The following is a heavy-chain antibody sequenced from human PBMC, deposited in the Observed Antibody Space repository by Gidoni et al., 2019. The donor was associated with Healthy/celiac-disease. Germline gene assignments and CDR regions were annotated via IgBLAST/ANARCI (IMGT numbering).Heavy chain of an antibody. CDR3: ARGVVVVVAASGWFDP. D-gene: IGHD2-15*01. CDR2: INHSGST. CDR1: GGSFSGYY. V-gene: IGHV4-34*01. J-gene: IGHJ5*02. Sequence: QVQLQQWGAGLLKPSATLSLTCAVYGGSFSGYYWSWIRQPPGKGLEWIGEINHSGSTNYNPSLKSRVTISVDTSKNQFSLKLSSVTAADTAVYYCARGVVVVVAASGWFDPWGQGTLVTVSS.